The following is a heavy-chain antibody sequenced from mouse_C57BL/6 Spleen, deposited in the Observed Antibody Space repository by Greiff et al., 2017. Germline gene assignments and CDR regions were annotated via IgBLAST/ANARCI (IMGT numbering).Heavy chain of an antibody. J-gene: IGHJ4*01. CDR3: AGPYYYGRGAMDY. D-gene: IGHD1-1*01. Sequence: VQLQQSGPELVKPGASVKISCKASGYTFTDYYMNWVKQSHGKSLEWIGDINPNNGGTSYNQKFKGKATLTVDKSSSTAYMELRSLTSEDSAVYYCAGPYYYGRGAMDYWGQGTSVTGSS. CDR2: INPNNGGT. V-gene: IGHV1-26*01. CDR1: GYTFTDYY.